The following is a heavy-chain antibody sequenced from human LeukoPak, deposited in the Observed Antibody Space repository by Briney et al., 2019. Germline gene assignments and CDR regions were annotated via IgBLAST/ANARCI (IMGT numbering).Heavy chain of an antibody. V-gene: IGHV3-30*14. CDR2: ISYDGSNK. CDR3: ARAPPYYDILTGYPYYFDY. Sequence: GGSLRVCCAASGFTFSDYYMSWIRQAPGKGLEWVAVISYDGSNKYYADSVKGRFTISRDNSKNTLYLQMNSLRAEDTAVYYCARAPPYYDILTGYPYYFDYWGQGTLVTVSS. D-gene: IGHD3-9*01. J-gene: IGHJ4*02. CDR1: GFTFSDYY.